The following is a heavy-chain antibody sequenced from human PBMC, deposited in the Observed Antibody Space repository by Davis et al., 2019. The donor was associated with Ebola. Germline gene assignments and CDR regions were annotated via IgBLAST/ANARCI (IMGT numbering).Heavy chain of an antibody. CDR2: IYHSGST. CDR3: ARAQQLFNFDY. CDR1: GGSFSGYY. V-gene: IGHV4-34*01. J-gene: IGHJ4*02. D-gene: IGHD6-13*01. Sequence: SETLSLTCAVYGGSFSGYYWSWIRQPPGKGLEWIGEIYHSGSTNYNPSLKSRVTISVDKSKNQFSLKLSSVTAADTAVYYCARAQQLFNFDYWGQGTLVTVSS.